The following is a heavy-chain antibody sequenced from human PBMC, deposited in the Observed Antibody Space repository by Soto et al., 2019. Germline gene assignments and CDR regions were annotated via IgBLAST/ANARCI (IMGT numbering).Heavy chain of an antibody. D-gene: IGHD3-16*02. CDR3: TREVEFQRVIANGY. Sequence: QVQLVQSGAEVKKPGASVKVSCKASGYTFVDYGITWVRQAPGQGLEWMGWMSAYYGSTDYAQKFQGRLTLTRDTSTSTAYMELRSLRPDDTAVYYCTREVEFQRVIANGYLCQGTLVSVSS. J-gene: IGHJ4*02. V-gene: IGHV1-18*01. CDR1: GYTFVDYG. CDR2: MSAYYGST.